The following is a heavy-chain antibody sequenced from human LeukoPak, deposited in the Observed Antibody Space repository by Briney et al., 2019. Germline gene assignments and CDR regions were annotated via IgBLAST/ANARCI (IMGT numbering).Heavy chain of an antibody. CDR2: IIPIFGTT. CDR3: ARVSGIFGVVIIPDAFDI. D-gene: IGHD3-3*01. Sequence: ASVKVSCKASGGTFISYAISWVRQAPGQGLEWMGGIIPIFGTTNYAQKFQGRVTITADESTSTAYMELSSLRSEDTAVYYCARVSGIFGVVIIPDAFDIWGQGTMVTVSS. J-gene: IGHJ3*02. V-gene: IGHV1-69*13. CDR1: GGTFISYA.